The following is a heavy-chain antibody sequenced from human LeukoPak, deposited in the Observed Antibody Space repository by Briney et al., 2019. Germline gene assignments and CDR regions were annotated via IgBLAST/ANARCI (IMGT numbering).Heavy chain of an antibody. Sequence: GGSRRLSWAASGLSFSSHLMHWVRQVPVKGLVWVSFIKSDERTTAYADSVKGRLSITRDNAKNTLDLQMNNLRAEDTALYFCVTGIINGYEHWGLGTLVTVSS. D-gene: IGHD5-12*01. J-gene: IGHJ4*02. CDR1: GLSFSSHL. CDR3: VTGIINGYEH. CDR2: IKSDERTT. V-gene: IGHV3-74*01.